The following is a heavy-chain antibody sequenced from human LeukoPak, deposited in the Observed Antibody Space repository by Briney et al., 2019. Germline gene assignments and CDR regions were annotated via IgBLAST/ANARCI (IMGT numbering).Heavy chain of an antibody. D-gene: IGHD3-22*01. J-gene: IGHJ3*02. V-gene: IGHV4-59*01. Sequence: PSETLSLTCTVSGGSISSYYWSWIRQPPGEGLEWIGYIYYSGSTNYNRSLKSRVTISVDTSKKQVSLKLSSVTAADTAVYYCARAADYYDSSGYLPGAFDIWGQGTMVTVSS. CDR1: GGSISSYY. CDR2: IYYSGST. CDR3: ARAADYYDSSGYLPGAFDI.